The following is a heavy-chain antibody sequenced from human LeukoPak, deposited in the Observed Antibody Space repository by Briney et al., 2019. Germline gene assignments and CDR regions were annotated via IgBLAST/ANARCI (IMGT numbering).Heavy chain of an antibody. V-gene: IGHV1-8*03. Sequence: ASVKVSCKASGYTFTSYDINWVRQATGQGQEWMGWMNPNSGNTGYAQKFQGRGTITRNTSISTAYMELSSLRSEDTAAYYCARERFGSIGLWYWGQGTLVTVSS. J-gene: IGHJ4*02. CDR2: MNPNSGNT. D-gene: IGHD3-10*01. CDR3: ARERFGSIGLWY. CDR1: GYTFTSYD.